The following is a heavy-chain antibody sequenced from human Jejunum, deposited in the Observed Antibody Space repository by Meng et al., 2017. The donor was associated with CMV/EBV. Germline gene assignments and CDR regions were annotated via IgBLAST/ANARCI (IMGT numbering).Heavy chain of an antibody. V-gene: IGHV3-48*03. CDR3: VRGGSSATLKYFDF. CDR2: ISATTTAI. CDR1: GFTFSSSE. J-gene: IGHJ4*02. D-gene: IGHD2/OR15-2a*01. Sequence: GFTFSSSEMNWVRQIPGKGLEWISYISATTTAIYYADSVKGRFTISRDNVKNSLYLLMESLRADDTAIYYCVRGGSSATLKYFDFWGQGARVTVSS.